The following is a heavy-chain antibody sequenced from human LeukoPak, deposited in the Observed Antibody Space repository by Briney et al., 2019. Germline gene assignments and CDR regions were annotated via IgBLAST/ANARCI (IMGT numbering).Heavy chain of an antibody. CDR3: ASLTIAVAGPRFDY. CDR1: GGSISSYY. CDR2: IYYTGNT. Sequence: PSETLSLTCTVSGGSISSYYWSWIRQPPGKGLEWIGYIYYTGNTNYNPSLKSRVTISLDTSKNQFSLKLSCVTAADTAVYYCASLTIAVAGPRFDYGGQGTLVTVSS. J-gene: IGHJ4*02. V-gene: IGHV4-59*01. D-gene: IGHD6-19*01.